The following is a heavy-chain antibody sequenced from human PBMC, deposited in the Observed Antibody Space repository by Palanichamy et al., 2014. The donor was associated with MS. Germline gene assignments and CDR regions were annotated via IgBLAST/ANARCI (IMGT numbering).Heavy chain of an antibody. CDR2: INIDESST. V-gene: IGHV3-74*01. D-gene: IGHD1-1*01. Sequence: EVQLVESGGGLVQPGGSLRLSCATSGFTFSSYWMHWVRQAPGKGPVWVSRINIDESSTNYADFVKGRFTISRDHAKNTLYLQMNSLRAEDTAVYYCAREISRGTNDRYFDYWGQGTLVTVSS. CDR3: AREISRGTNDRYFDY. J-gene: IGHJ4*02. CDR1: GFTFSSYW.